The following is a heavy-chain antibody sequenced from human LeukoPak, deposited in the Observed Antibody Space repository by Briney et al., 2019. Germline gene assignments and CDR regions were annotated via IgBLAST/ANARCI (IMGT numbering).Heavy chain of an antibody. J-gene: IGHJ4*02. CDR1: GFYFSSYE. D-gene: IGHD3-3*01. CDR2: MSTSGRTI. Sequence: PGGSLRLSCAVSGFYFSSYEMNWVRQAPGKGLEWVSNMSTSGRTIYYADSVKGRFTISRDNAKNSLYLQMNSLRAEDTALYYCGRAYDFSRHWGQGTLVTVSS. V-gene: IGHV3-48*03. CDR3: GRAYDFSRH.